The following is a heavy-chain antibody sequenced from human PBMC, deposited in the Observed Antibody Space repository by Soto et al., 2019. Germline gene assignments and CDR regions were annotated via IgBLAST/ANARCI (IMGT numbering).Heavy chain of an antibody. Sequence: QVQLVQSGAEVKKPGSSVKVSCKASGGTFSSYTITWVRQAPGQGLEWMGGIIPIFGTANYAQKFQGRVTITADEATSTAYMGLSSLRSEDTAVYYCARGGGSGSYRYYAMAVWGQGTTVTVSS. CDR2: IIPIFGTA. CDR3: ARGGGSGSYRYYAMAV. D-gene: IGHD3-10*01. J-gene: IGHJ6*02. CDR1: GGTFSSYT. V-gene: IGHV1-69*12.